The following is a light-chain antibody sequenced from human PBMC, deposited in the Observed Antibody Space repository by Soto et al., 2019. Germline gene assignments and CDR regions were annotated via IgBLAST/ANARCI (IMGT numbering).Light chain of an antibody. CDR3: SSYTSSSTYV. CDR2: EVS. CDR1: SSDVGYYNY. Sequence: QSVLTQPATVSGSPGQSITISCTGTSSDVGYYNYVSWFQQYPGKAPKLLIYEVSNRPSGVSYRFSGSKSGNTASLTISGLQAEDEADYYCSSYTSSSTYVFGTGTKVTVL. V-gene: IGLV2-14*01. J-gene: IGLJ1*01.